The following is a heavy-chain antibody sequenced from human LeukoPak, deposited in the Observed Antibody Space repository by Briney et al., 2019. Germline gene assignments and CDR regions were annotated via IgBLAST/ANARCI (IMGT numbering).Heavy chain of an antibody. Sequence: SQTLSLTCAISGDSVSSNSAAWNWIRQSPSRGLEWLGRTYYRSKWYNDYAVSVKSRITINPDTSKNQFSLQLSSVTPEDTAVYYCARVGGLYYDSSGYYSPFDYWGQGTLVTVSS. J-gene: IGHJ4*02. V-gene: IGHV6-1*01. CDR3: ARVGGLYYDSSGYYSPFDY. CDR1: GDSVSSNSAA. D-gene: IGHD3-22*01. CDR2: TYYRSKWYN.